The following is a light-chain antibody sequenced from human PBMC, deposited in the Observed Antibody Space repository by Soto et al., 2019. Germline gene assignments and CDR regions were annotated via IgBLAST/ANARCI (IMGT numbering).Light chain of an antibody. CDR3: LQYSSYYT. Sequence: DIPMTQSPSNLSASVGDRVTITCRASQSFSTWLAWYQQKPGKAPKLLIYKASILESGVPSRFSGSGSGTEFTLTITSLQPDDFATYYCLQYSSYYTFDQGTKLEI. CDR2: KAS. CDR1: QSFSTW. V-gene: IGKV1-5*03. J-gene: IGKJ2*01.